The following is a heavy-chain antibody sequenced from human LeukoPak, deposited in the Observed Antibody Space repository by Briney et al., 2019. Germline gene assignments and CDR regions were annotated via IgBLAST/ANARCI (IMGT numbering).Heavy chain of an antibody. CDR2: IHYSGST. V-gene: IGHV4-61*05. CDR1: GGSISSSSAY. CDR3: ATFDSCGYTNAFDI. Sequence: KPSETLSLTCTVSGGSISSSSAYWGWIRQPPGKGLEWIGFIHYSGSTDYNPSLKSRVTISVDTSKNQFSLQLSSVTAADTAVYYCATFDSCGYTNAFDIWGQGTMVTVSS. J-gene: IGHJ3*02. D-gene: IGHD3-22*01.